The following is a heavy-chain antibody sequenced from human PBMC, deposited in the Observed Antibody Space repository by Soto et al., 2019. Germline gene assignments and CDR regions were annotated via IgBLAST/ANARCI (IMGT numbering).Heavy chain of an antibody. CDR2: IYYSGST. D-gene: IGHD6-13*01. CDR1: GGSVSSGSYY. V-gene: IGHV4-61*01. Sequence: QVQLQESGPGLVKPSETLSLTCTVSGGSVSSGSYYWSWIRQPPGKGLEWIGYIYYSGSTNYNPSLKSRVTISVDTSKSQFSLELSSVTAADTAVYYCARGGQQLVPFDYWGQGTLVTVSS. CDR3: ARGGQQLVPFDY. J-gene: IGHJ4*02.